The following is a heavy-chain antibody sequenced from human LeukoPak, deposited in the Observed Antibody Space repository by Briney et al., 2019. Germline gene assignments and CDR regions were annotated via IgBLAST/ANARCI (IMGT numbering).Heavy chain of an antibody. Sequence: PSETLSLTCTVSGGSVSTSDYYWGWIRQSPGKGLEWIGDVFYTGKTNHNPSLRGRATISIDTSKNQFSLKLTYVTAADTAVYYCSRVFDSWGQGTLVTVSS. CDR3: SRVFDS. V-gene: IGHV4-39*07. J-gene: IGHJ4*02. CDR2: VFYTGKT. CDR1: GGSVSTSDYY.